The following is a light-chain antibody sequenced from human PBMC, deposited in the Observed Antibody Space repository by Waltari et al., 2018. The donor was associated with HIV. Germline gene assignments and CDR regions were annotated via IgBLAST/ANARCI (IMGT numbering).Light chain of an antibody. CDR2: TNS. CDR1: SSNIGDTT. V-gene: IGLV1-44*01. CDR3: ATWDDSLNGHVV. Sequence: QSVLTQPPSASGTPGQRVTISCSGSSSNIGDTTVNWYQQLPGTAPKPLILTNSRRPSGFPDRSSGSKSGTSASLAISGLQSEDEADYYCATWDDSLNGHVVFGGGTKLTVL. J-gene: IGLJ2*01.